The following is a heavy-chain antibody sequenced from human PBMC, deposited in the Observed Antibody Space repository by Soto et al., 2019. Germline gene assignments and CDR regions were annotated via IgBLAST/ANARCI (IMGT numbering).Heavy chain of an antibody. J-gene: IGHJ4*02. CDR1: GFTLTRYS. Sequence: GGSLRLSCAASGFTLTRYSMNWVRQAPGKGLEWVSSISSTTNYIYYADSMKGRFTVSRDNAKNSVYLEMNSLSAEDTAVYYCARESEDLTSNFDYWGQGTLVTV. CDR3: ARESEDLTSNFDY. CDR2: ISSTTNYI. V-gene: IGHV3-21*01.